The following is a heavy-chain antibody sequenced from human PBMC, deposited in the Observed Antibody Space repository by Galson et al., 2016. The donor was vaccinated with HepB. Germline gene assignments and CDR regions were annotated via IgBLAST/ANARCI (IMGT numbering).Heavy chain of an antibody. D-gene: IGHD1/OR15-1a*01. Sequence: SLRLSCAASGFTFSTYGMHWVRQAPGKGLEWVAVISSAGSNKYYADSVKGRFTVSRDNSENTLSVQMNSLRAEDTAVYYCAKERAHAEHGFDYWGQGTLVTVSS. V-gene: IGHV3-30*18. CDR1: GFTFSTYG. J-gene: IGHJ4*02. CDR3: AKERAHAEHGFDY. CDR2: ISSAGSNK.